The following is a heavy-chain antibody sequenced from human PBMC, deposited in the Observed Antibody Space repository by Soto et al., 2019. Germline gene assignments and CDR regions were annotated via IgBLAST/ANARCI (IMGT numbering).Heavy chain of an antibody. D-gene: IGHD3-10*01. J-gene: IGHJ4*02. CDR3: ATSYGSGYRAFDY. V-gene: IGHV1-69*02. Sequence: QVQLVQSGAEVKKPGSSVKVSCKASGDTFSFYTINWVRQAPGLGLEWVGRINPILSMSNYAQKFQGRVTMTADKSTSTAYMELRRLRFEDTAIYYCATSYGSGYRAFDYWGQGALVTVSS. CDR2: INPILSMS. CDR1: GDTFSFYT.